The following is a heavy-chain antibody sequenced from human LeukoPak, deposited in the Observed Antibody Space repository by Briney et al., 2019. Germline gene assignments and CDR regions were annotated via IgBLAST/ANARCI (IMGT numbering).Heavy chain of an antibody. V-gene: IGHV3-23*01. CDR3: AKVPTTIMAWRAFDY. CDR1: GFTFSSYG. CDR2: ISGSGGST. D-gene: IGHD5-24*01. J-gene: IGHJ4*02. Sequence: GGSLRLSCATSGFTFSSYGMSWVRQAPGKGLEWVSGISGSGGSTYYADSVKGRFTISRDNSKNTLYLQMNSLRAEDTAVYYCAKVPTTIMAWRAFDYWGQGTLVTVSS.